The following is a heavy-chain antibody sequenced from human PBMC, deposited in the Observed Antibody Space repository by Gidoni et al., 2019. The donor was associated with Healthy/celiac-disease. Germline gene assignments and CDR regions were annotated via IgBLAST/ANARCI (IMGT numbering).Heavy chain of an antibody. V-gene: IGHV4-59*01. Sequence: QVQLQESGPGLVKPSETLSLTCTGSGGAISSNYWSWTRRPPGKGLEWVGYIYYSGSTNYNPSLKSRVTISVDTSKNQFSLKLSSVTAADPAVYYCARSQNDFWSGWPNYYYYYGMDVWGQGTTVTVSS. CDR1: GGAISSNY. CDR3: ARSQNDFWSGWPNYYYYYGMDV. J-gene: IGHJ6*02. D-gene: IGHD3-3*01. CDR2: IYYSGST.